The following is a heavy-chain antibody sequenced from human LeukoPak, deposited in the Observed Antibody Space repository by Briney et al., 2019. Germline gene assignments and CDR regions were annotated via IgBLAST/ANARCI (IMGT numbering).Heavy chain of an antibody. J-gene: IGHJ4*02. CDR2: INHSGST. CDR3: ARVYDSSGYYYPYFDY. D-gene: IGHD3-22*01. V-gene: IGHV4-34*01. CDR1: GGSFSGYY. Sequence: SSETLSLTGAVYGGSFSGYYWSWIRQPPGKGLEWIGEINHSGSTNYNPSLRSRVTISVDTSKNQFSLKLSSVTAADTAVYYCARVYDSSGYYYPYFDYWGQGTLVTVSS.